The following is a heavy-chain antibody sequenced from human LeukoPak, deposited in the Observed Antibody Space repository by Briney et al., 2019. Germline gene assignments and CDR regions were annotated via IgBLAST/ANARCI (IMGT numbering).Heavy chain of an antibody. J-gene: IGHJ4*02. Sequence: SETLSLTCTVSGGSINGYYWSWIRQPAGKGLEWIGRIYSSGSTNYNPSLKSRVSMSVDTSKNQFSLKLTSVTAADTAVYYCARGGKATVVTMWGQGILVTVSS. V-gene: IGHV4-4*07. D-gene: IGHD4-23*01. CDR3: ARGGKATVVTM. CDR2: IYSSGST. CDR1: GGSINGYY.